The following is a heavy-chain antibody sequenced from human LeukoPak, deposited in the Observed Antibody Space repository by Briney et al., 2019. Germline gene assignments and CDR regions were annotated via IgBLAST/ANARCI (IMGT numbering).Heavy chain of an antibody. D-gene: IGHD2-15*01. J-gene: IGHJ6*03. V-gene: IGHV3-53*01. CDR1: ALSVNSSF. CDR3: ARAVGGAYYMDV. Sequence: GGYLRLSSAASALSVNSSFISWVRQAPGKGLEGVSVFYSGGATYYADYVTGRVTMSRDNSKNALYLQMNSLRAEDTGMYYCARAVGGAYYMDVWGKGTTVTVSS. CDR2: FYSGGAT.